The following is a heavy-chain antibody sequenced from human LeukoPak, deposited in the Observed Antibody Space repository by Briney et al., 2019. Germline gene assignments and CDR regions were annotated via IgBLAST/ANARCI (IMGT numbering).Heavy chain of an antibody. V-gene: IGHV4-59*01. J-gene: IGHJ4*02. CDR1: GDSTNTYF. Sequence: SETLSLTCTMSGDSTNTYFWNWIRQPPGKGLEWIGYIYYTGTTNYNPSLKSRVTISVDTSKNQFSLRLSSVTAADTAVYYCASKSSDHGELRFDYWGQGTLVTVSS. D-gene: IGHD4-17*01. CDR2: IYYTGTT. CDR3: ASKSSDHGELRFDY.